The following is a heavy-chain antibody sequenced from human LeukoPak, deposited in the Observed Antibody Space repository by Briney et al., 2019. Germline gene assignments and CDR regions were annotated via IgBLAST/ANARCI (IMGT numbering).Heavy chain of an antibody. CDR2: IIPIFGIA. CDR1: GGTFSSYA. J-gene: IGHJ6*02. V-gene: IGHV1-69*04. D-gene: IGHD4-17*01. Sequence: EASVKVSCKASGGTFSSYAISWVRQAPGQGLEWMGRIIPIFGIANYAQKFQGRVTITADKSTSTAYMELSSLRSEDTAVYYCARSVDGDYVPYYYGMDVWGQGTTATVSS. CDR3: ARSVDGDYVPYYYGMDV.